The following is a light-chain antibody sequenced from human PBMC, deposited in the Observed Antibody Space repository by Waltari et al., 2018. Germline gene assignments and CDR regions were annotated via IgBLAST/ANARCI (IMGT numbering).Light chain of an antibody. Sequence: QSALTQPDSVSGSPGQSITISCTGTSSDVGGYKFVSWYQHHPGEAPKLIIFDVTNRPSGVAYRFAGSKSGNSASLTISGLQAEDEAYYYCSSYTSSTTGICGGGTKLTVL. CDR3: SSYTSSTTGI. CDR2: DVT. CDR1: SSDVGGYKF. J-gene: IGLJ2*01. V-gene: IGLV2-14*03.